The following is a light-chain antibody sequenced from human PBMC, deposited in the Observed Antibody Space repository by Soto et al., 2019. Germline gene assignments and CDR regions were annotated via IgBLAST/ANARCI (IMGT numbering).Light chain of an antibody. V-gene: IGKV1-39*01. CDR1: QSISNY. CDR2: AAS. Sequence: DIQMTQSPSSLSASVGDRVTITCRASQSISNYLNWYQQKPGKAPKLLIYAASSLQSGVPSRFSGSGSGTDFTLTISIPQPEDFASYYCQQSYKTPLTFGGGTKVEI. J-gene: IGKJ4*01. CDR3: QQSYKTPLT.